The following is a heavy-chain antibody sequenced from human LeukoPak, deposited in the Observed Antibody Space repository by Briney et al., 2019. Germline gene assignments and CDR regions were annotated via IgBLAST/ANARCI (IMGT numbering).Heavy chain of an antibody. CDR3: ARSSGEMATIDYYYYMDV. CDR1: GGTFSSFG. Sequence: SVKVSCRASGGTFSSFGISWVRQAPGQGLEWMGGIIPIFGSANYAPKFQGRVTITADASTTTAYMGLSRLRPEDTAVYYCARSSGEMATIDYYYYMDVWGIGTTVTVSS. CDR2: IIPIFGSA. D-gene: IGHD5-24*01. J-gene: IGHJ6*03. V-gene: IGHV1-69*13.